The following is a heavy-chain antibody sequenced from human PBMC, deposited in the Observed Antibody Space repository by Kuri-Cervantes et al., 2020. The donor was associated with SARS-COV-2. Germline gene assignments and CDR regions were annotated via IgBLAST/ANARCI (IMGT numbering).Heavy chain of an antibody. Sequence: PETLSLTSPVSGGSISSHYWSWIRQPAGKGLEWIGYIHYSGSTNYNPSLKSRITISVDTSKNQFSLKLSSVTAADTAVYYCARHGFRGIVGDTSYFDYWGQGTLVTVSS. J-gene: IGHJ4*02. CDR1: GGSISSHY. V-gene: IGHV4-59*08. D-gene: IGHD1-26*01. CDR2: IHYSGST. CDR3: ARHGFRGIVGDTSYFDY.